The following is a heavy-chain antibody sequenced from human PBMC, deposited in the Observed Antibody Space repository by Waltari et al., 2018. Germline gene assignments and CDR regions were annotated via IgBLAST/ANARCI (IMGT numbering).Heavy chain of an antibody. CDR3: GRIAFGDDGGYFQH. D-gene: IGHD4-17*01. Sequence: QLQLHESGPGLVKPSETLSLTCTVSGGSLSTNYNWGWIRQPPGKGLEWMGNMQNRGSTFYNPSLKSRVTISLDTSKNQFSLRLSSVGAADTAVYFCGRIAFGDDGGYFQHWGQGTLVTVSS. V-gene: IGHV4-39*01. J-gene: IGHJ1*01. CDR2: MQNRGST. CDR1: GGSLSTNYN.